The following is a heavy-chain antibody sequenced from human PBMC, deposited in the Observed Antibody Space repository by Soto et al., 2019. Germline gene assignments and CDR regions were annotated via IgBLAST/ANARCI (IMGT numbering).Heavy chain of an antibody. D-gene: IGHD3-22*01. J-gene: IGHJ6*02. Sequence: SGGSLRLSCAASGFTFSSYARSWVRQAPGKGLEWVSAISGSGGSTYYADSVKGRFTISRDNSKNTLYLQMNSLRAEDTAVYYCAKGFSHYYDSGGYYYVGPHYGMDVWGQGTTVTVSS. CDR2: ISGSGGST. CDR3: AKGFSHYYDSGGYYYVGPHYGMDV. CDR1: GFTFSSYA. V-gene: IGHV3-23*01.